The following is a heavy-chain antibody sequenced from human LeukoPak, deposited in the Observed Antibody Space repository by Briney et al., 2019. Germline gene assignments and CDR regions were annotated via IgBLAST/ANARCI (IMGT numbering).Heavy chain of an antibody. CDR3: AESGSGSYYNPDFDY. CDR2: ISASGVST. Sequence: PGGSLRLSCAASGFTFSSYAMTWVRQAPGKGLEWVSGISASGVSTHYEDSVKGRFTISRDNSKNTLYLQMNSLRAEDTAVYYCAESGSGSYYNPDFDYWGQGTLVTVSS. CDR1: GFTFSSYA. V-gene: IGHV3-23*01. D-gene: IGHD3-10*01. J-gene: IGHJ4*02.